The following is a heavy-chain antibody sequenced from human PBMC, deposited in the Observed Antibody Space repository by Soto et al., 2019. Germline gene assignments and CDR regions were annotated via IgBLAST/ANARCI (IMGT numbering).Heavy chain of an antibody. CDR3: TRGPFDSSTGTGAY. J-gene: IGHJ4*02. V-gene: IGHV3-74*01. CDR1: GFTFSDYW. CDR2: INRDGSST. D-gene: IGHD3-9*01. Sequence: GVLRLSCAASGFTFSDYWMHWVRQAPGKGLVWVSRINRDGSSTYYADSVKGRFTISRDNAKSTLYLQMSSLPADDTAVYYCTRGPFDSSTGTGAYWCLGTLVTVSS.